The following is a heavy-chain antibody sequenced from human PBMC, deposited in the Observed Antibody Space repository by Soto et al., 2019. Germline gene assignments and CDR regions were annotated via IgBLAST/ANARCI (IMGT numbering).Heavy chain of an antibody. CDR2: ISSSSSYI. CDR3: AREWAEYYYDSSGYSPFDY. CDR1: GFTVSSNY. D-gene: IGHD3-22*01. Sequence: EVQLVETGGGLIQPGGSLRLSCAASGFTVSSNYMSWVRQAPGKGLEWVSSISSSSSYIYYADSVKGRFTISRDNAKNSLYLQMNSLRAEDTAVYYCAREWAEYYYDSSGYSPFDYWGQGTLVTVSS. V-gene: IGHV3-21*01. J-gene: IGHJ4*02.